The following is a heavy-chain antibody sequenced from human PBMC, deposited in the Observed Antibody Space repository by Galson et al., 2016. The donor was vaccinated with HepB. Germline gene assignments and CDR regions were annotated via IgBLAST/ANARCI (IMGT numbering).Heavy chain of an antibody. CDR3: ARDEGFYNGMDV. CDR1: SDPVTSGTYY. V-gene: IGHV4-61*01. J-gene: IGHJ6*02. Sequence: ETLSLTCAVSSDPVTSGTYYWSWVRQSPGKGLDWIGYIHDSGNTNYNPSIKSRVTISRDTSKNQFFLELTSVTAADTAVYYCARDEGFYNGMDVWGQGTTVTVAS. D-gene: IGHD2-2*02. CDR2: IHDSGNT.